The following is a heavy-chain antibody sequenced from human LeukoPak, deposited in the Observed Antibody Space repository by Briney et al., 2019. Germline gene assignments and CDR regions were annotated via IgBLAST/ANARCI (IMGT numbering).Heavy chain of an antibody. Sequence: EASVKVSCTASGYTFTTYAIHWVHQAPGRSLEWMGRINAGNGDAKYSQNFHDRITITRDTSASTVYMELTSLRSEDTAVYYCGKSAPSGFDPWGQGTLVIVSS. CDR1: GYTFTTYA. CDR2: INAGNGDA. J-gene: IGHJ5*02. V-gene: IGHV1-3*01. CDR3: GKSAPSGFDP.